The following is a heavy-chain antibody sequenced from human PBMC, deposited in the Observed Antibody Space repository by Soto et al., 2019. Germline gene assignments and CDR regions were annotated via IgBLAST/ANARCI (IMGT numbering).Heavy chain of an antibody. CDR2: ISYDGSNK. J-gene: IGHJ6*02. CDR3: AQGDEWHTSEYYYYGMDV. V-gene: IGHV3-30*18. Sequence: QVQLVESGGGVVQPGRSLRLSCAASGFSFSNYGMHWVRQAPGKGLEWVAVISYDGSNKYYADSVKGRFTISRDNSKNTLYLQMNSLRAEDSAIYYCAQGDEWHTSEYYYYGMDVWGQGTTLTVSS. D-gene: IGHD2-8*01. CDR1: GFSFSNYG.